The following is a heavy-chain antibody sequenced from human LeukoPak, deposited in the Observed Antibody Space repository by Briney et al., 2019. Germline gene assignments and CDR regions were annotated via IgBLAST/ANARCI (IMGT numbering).Heavy chain of an antibody. V-gene: IGHV3-21*01. J-gene: IGHJ5*02. CDR2: ISSSSSYI. CDR1: GFTFSSYA. CDR3: AREYYYGSGSYNPYNWFDP. D-gene: IGHD3-10*01. Sequence: GGSLRLSCAASGFTFSSYAMSWVRQAPGKGLEWVSSISSSSSYIYYADSVKGRFTISRDNAKNSLYLQMNSLRAEDTAVYYCAREYYYGSGSYNPYNWFDPWGQGTLVTVSS.